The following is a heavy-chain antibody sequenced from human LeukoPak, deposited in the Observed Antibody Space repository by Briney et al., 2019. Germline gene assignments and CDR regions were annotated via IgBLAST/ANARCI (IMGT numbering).Heavy chain of an antibody. CDR1: GFTFSSYA. D-gene: IGHD3-16*02. Sequence: GGSLRLSCAASGFTFSSYAMSWVRQAPGKGLEWVSAISGSGGSTYYADSVKGRFTISRDNSKNTLYLQMNSLRAEDTAVYYCAKEKGGIMITFGGVIVKRYYFDYWGQGTLVTVSS. CDR2: ISGSGGST. V-gene: IGHV3-23*01. CDR3: AKEKGGIMITFGGVIVKRYYFDY. J-gene: IGHJ4*02.